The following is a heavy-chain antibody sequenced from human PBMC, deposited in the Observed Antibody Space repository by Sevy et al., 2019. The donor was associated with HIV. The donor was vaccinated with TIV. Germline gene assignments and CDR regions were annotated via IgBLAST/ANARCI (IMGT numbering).Heavy chain of an antibody. CDR3: ARVGSYGGGRANFDY. Sequence: GESLKISCAASGFTFSSYWMSWVRQAPGKGLEWVANIKQDGSEKYYVDSVKGRFTISRDNAKNSLYLQMNSLRAEDMAVYYCARVGSYGGGRANFDYWGQGTLVTVSS. J-gene: IGHJ4*02. CDR2: IKQDGSEK. V-gene: IGHV3-7*03. CDR1: GFTFSSYW. D-gene: IGHD1-26*01.